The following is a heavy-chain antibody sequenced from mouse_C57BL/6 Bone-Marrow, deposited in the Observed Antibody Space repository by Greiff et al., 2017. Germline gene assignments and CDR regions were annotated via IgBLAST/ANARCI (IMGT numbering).Heavy chain of an antibody. J-gene: IGHJ4*01. D-gene: IGHD2-4*01. V-gene: IGHV1-69*01. CDR3: ARTPFYDYDWYYAMDY. CDR1: GYTFTSYW. CDR2: IDPSDSYT. Sequence: VQLQQSGAELVLPGASVKLSCKASGYTFTSYWMHWVKQRPGQGLEWIGEIDPSDSYTNYKQTFKGKSTLTVDKSSSTAYMQLSSLTSEYSAVYYCARTPFYDYDWYYAMDYWGQGTSVTVSA.